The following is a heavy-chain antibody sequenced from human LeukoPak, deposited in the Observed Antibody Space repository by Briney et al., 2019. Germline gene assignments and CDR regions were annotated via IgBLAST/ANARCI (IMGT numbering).Heavy chain of an antibody. V-gene: IGHV1-2*02. CDR2: INPNSGGT. CDR1: GYTFTGYY. Sequence: ASVKVSCKASGYTFTGYYMHWVRQAPGQGPEWMGWINPNSGGTNYAQKFQGRVTMTRDTSISTAYMELGRLRSDDTAVYYCARWATGVDYWGQGTLVTVSS. CDR3: ARWATGVDY. J-gene: IGHJ4*02. D-gene: IGHD5-12*01.